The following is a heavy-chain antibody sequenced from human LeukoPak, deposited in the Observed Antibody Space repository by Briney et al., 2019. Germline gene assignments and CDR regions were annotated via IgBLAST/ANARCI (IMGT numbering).Heavy chain of an antibody. CDR1: GFTFSSYG. J-gene: IGHJ4*02. D-gene: IGHD4-11*01. Sequence: GGSLRLSCAASGFTFSSYGMHWVRQAPGKGLEWVAVISYDESNKYFADSVKGRFTISRDNPKNTLYLQMNSLRPEDTAVYYCAKSTTVTTQQRGYFDYWGQGTLVAVSS. V-gene: IGHV3-30*18. CDR3: AKSTTVTTQQRGYFDY. CDR2: ISYDESNK.